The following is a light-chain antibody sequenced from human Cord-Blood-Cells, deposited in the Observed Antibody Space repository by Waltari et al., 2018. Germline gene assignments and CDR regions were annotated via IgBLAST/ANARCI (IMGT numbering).Light chain of an antibody. CDR1: SSDVGGYNY. Sequence: QSALTQPASVSGSPGQSITISCTGTSSDVGGYNYVSWYQQPPGKAPKPMIYDVSNRPSGVSNRFSGSKSGNTASLTISGLQAEDEADYYCSSYTSSSTLEVFGGGTKLTVL. J-gene: IGLJ3*02. V-gene: IGLV2-14*01. CDR2: DVS. CDR3: SSYTSSSTLEV.